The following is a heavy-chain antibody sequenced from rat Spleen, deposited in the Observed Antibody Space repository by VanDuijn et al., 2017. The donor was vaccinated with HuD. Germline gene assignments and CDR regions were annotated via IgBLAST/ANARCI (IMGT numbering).Heavy chain of an antibody. J-gene: IGHJ3*01. Sequence: EVQLQESGPGLVKPSQSLSLTCSVTGHSISSSYRWNWIRKFPGNRLEWMGYINSAGTTNYNPSLKSRISITRDTSKNQFFLQVTSVTTGDNATYSCAGSEGVHYYLPFADWGQGTLVTISS. CDR3: AGSEGVHYYLPFAD. CDR1: GHSISSSYR. V-gene: IGHV3-3*01. D-gene: IGHD1-1*01. CDR2: INSAGTT.